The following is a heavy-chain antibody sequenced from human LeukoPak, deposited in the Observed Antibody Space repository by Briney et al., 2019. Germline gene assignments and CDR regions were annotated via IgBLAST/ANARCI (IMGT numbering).Heavy chain of an antibody. CDR2: IIPIFGTA. CDR1: GGTLSSYA. D-gene: IGHD2-15*01. J-gene: IGHJ4*02. CDR3: ARDTIPDCSGGSCYGHVSYFDY. Sequence: SVKVSCKASGGTLSSYAISWVRQAPGQGLEWMGGIIPIFGTANYAQKFQGRVTITADESTSTAYMELSSLRSGDTAVYYCARDTIPDCSGGSCYGHVSYFDYWGQGTLVTVSS. V-gene: IGHV1-69*13.